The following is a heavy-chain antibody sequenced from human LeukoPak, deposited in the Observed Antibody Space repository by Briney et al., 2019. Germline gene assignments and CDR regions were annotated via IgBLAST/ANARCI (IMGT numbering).Heavy chain of an antibody. D-gene: IGHD2-8*02. CDR2: IYYSGRT. Sequence: MSSETLSLTCTVSGGSISSSDYYWSWIRQPPGKGLEWIGYIYYSGRTYYNPSLKSRVTISVDTSKNQFSLKLSSVTAADTAVYYCARAQSLGVFAPGGGYFDLGGRGARVPVS. V-gene: IGHV4-30-4*08. J-gene: IGHJ2*01. CDR3: ARAQSLGVFAPGGGYFDL. CDR1: GGSISSSDYY.